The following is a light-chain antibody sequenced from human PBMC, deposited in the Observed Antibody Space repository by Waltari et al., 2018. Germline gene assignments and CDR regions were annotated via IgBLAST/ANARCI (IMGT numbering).Light chain of an antibody. V-gene: IGKV3-15*01. CDR3: QQYHNWPLT. CDR2: GAS. J-gene: IGKJ4*01. Sequence: ETVMTQSPAPLSVSPGEELTLPSRPSQTVSDKISWYHHKPGQAPRLLIYGASTRATGVPARFSGSGSGTDFTLTISRLESEDFAVYYCQQYHNWPLTFGGGTKVEIK. CDR1: QTVSDK.